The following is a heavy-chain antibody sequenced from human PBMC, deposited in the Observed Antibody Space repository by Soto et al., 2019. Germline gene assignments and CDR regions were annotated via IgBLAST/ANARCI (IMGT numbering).Heavy chain of an antibody. V-gene: IGHV3-48*02. Sequence: GGSLRLSCAAAGFTFSSYSINWVREAPGKGLEWVSYISSSSSTIYYADSVKGRFTISRDNAKNSLYLQMNSLRDEDTAVYYCARPRGIWFGESPFDYWGQGTLVTVSS. CDR2: ISSSSSTI. CDR3: ARPRGIWFGESPFDY. D-gene: IGHD3-10*01. J-gene: IGHJ4*02. CDR1: GFTFSSYS.